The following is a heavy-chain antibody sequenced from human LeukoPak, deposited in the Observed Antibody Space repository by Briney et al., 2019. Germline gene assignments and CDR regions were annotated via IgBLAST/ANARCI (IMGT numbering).Heavy chain of an antibody. D-gene: IGHD6-6*01. V-gene: IGHV3-7*01. CDR1: GFTFSSYW. Sequence: PGGSLRLSCAASGFTFSSYWMSWVRQAPGKGLEWVANIKQDGSEKYYVDSVKGRFTISRDNAKNSLYLQMNSLRAEDMAVYYCARGIAARLYYFDYWGQGTLVTVSS. J-gene: IGHJ4*02. CDR3: ARGIAARLYYFDY. CDR2: IKQDGSEK.